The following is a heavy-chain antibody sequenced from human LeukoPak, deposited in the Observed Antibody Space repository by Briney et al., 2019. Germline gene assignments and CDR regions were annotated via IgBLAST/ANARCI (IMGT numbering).Heavy chain of an antibody. CDR2: IYYSGTI. CDR3: ARQAGYCSGGCYYDH. CDR1: GGSISSGSFY. J-gene: IGHJ4*02. D-gene: IGHD2-15*01. Sequence: PSETLSLTCTVSGGSISSGSFYWGWIRQPPGKGLEWIGSIYYSGTIYYNPSLKSRTTISVDTSKNQFSLKLTSVSAADTAVYYCARQAGYCSGGCYYDHWGQGTLVTVSS. V-gene: IGHV4-39*01.